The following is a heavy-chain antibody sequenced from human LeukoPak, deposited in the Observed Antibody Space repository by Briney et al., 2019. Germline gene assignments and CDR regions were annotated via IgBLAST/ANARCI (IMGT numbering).Heavy chain of an antibody. D-gene: IGHD6-6*01. CDR3: ARRRIAARRGFDY. J-gene: IGHJ4*02. V-gene: IGHV4-34*01. CDR2: INHSGST. CDR1: GGSFSGYY. Sequence: SETLSLTCADYGGSFSGYYWSWIRQPPGKGLEWIWEINHSGSTNYNPSLKSRVTISVDTSKNQFSLKLRSVTAADTAVYYCARRRIAARRGFDYWGQGTLVTVSS.